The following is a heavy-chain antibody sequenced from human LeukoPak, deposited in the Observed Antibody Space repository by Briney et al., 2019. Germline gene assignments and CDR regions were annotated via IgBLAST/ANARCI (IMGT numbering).Heavy chain of an antibody. CDR2: INPNSGGT. V-gene: IGHV1-2*02. CDR3: ARGYCSSTSCYVYFDY. D-gene: IGHD2-2*01. Sequence: GASVKVSCTASGYTFTGCYMHWVRQAPGQGLEWMGWINPNSGGTNYAQKFQGRVTMTRDTSISTAYMELSRLRSDDTAVYYCARGYCSSTSCYVYFDYWGQGTLVTVSS. J-gene: IGHJ4*02. CDR1: GYTFTGCY.